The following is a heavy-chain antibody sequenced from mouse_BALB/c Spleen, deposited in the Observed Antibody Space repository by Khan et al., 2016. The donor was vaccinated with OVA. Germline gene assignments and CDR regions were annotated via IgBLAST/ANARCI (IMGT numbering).Heavy chain of an antibody. CDR3: ARRGVSLGYWYFDV. CDR1: GYTFSSYW. Sequence: QVRLQQSGAELLRPGASVKISCKTTGYTFSSYWIEWVKQRPGHGLEWIGEILPGSGSSNYNEKFRGKATFTADTSSNSAYMQLSSLTSEDSAVYFCARRGVSLGYWYFDVWGAGTTVTVSS. J-gene: IGHJ1*01. CDR2: ILPGSGSS. V-gene: IGHV1-9*01.